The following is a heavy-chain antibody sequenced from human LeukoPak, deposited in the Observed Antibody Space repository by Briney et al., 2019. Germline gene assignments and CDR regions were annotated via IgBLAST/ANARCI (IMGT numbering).Heavy chain of an antibody. V-gene: IGHV3-74*01. D-gene: IGHD2-2*01. CDR2: INSDGSST. Sequence: PGRSLRLSCAASGFTFSSYGMHWVRQAPGKGLVWVSRINSDGSSTSYADSVKGRFTISRDNAKNTLYLQMNSLRAEDTAVYYCAREDSCSSTSCYSYYYYGMDVWGKGTTVTVSS. CDR3: AREDSCSSTSCYSYYYYGMDV. CDR1: GFTFSSYG. J-gene: IGHJ6*04.